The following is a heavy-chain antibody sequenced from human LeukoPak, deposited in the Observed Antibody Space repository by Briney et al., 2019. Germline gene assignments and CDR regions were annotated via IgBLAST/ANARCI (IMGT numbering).Heavy chain of an antibody. CDR3: ARDPVSPYFDY. V-gene: IGHV3-33*01. J-gene: IGHJ4*02. CDR2: IWYDGSNK. D-gene: IGHD5/OR15-5a*01. Sequence: PGGSLRLSCAASGFTFSSYGMHWVRQAPGKGLEWVAVIWYDGSNKYYADSVKGRFTISRDNSKNTLYLQMNSLRAEDTVVYYCARDPVSPYFDYWGQGTLVTVSS. CDR1: GFTFSSYG.